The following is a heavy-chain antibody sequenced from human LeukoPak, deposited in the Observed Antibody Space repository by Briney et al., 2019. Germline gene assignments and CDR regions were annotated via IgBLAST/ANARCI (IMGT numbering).Heavy chain of an antibody. CDR2: ISSSGSTI. V-gene: IGHV3-48*03. CDR3: ASRKLGNDY. D-gene: IGHD7-27*01. CDR1: GLTFSSYE. Sequence: GGSLRLSCAASGLTFSSYEMNWVRQAPGKGLEWVSYISSSGSTIYYADSVKGRFTISTDNAKNSLYLQMNSLRAEDSAVYYCASRKLGNDYWGQGTLVTVSS. J-gene: IGHJ4*02.